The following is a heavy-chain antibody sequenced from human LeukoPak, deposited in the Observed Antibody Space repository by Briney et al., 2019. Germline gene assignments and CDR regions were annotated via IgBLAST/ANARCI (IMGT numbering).Heavy chain of an antibody. V-gene: IGHV1-18*01. CDR3: ARDRFVGATSDFDY. CDR1: GYTFTSYG. CDR2: ISAYNGNT. J-gene: IGHJ4*02. Sequence: APVKVSCKASGYTFTSYGISWVRQAPGQGLEWMGWISAYNGNTNYAQKLQGRVTMTTDTSTSTAYMELRSLRSDDTAVYYCARDRFVGATSDFDYWGQGTLVTVSS. D-gene: IGHD1-26*01.